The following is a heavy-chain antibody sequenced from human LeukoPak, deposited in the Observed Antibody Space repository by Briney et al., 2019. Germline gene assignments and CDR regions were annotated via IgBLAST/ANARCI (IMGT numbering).Heavy chain of an antibody. CDR3: AKGAYDYIDIAYFDP. D-gene: IGHD5-12*01. CDR2: LIGSSGST. Sequence: GGSLRLSCAASGFTSTSSAMNWVRQAPGKGLEWVSVLIGSSGSTDYADSVKGRFTISRDISKSTLFLQMNSLRAEDTAIYYCAKGAYDYIDIAYFDPWGQGTLITVSS. CDR1: GFTSTSSA. J-gene: IGHJ4*02. V-gene: IGHV3-23*01.